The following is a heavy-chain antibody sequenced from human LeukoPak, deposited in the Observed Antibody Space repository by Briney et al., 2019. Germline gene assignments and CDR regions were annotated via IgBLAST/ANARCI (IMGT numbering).Heavy chain of an antibody. Sequence: DSVKVSSKASVYTFTSYDINWVRQSTRQGLEWMGWMNPNSGNTGYAQKFQGRVTMTRNTSISTAYMELSSLRSEDTAVYYCARGNYWTYYYYYMDVWGKGTTVTVSS. CDR3: ARGNYWTYYYYYMDV. V-gene: IGHV1-8*01. D-gene: IGHD1-1*01. CDR2: MNPNSGNT. J-gene: IGHJ6*03. CDR1: VYTFTSYD.